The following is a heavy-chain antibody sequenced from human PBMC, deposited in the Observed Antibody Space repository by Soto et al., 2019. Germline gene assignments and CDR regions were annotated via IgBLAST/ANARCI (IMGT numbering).Heavy chain of an antibody. V-gene: IGHV4-59*01. CDR1: GGSISSYY. Sequence: QVQLQESGPGLVKPSETLSLTCTVSGGSISSYYWSWIRQPPGKGLEWIGYIYDSGSTNYNPSLKSRVTISVETPKNQYSLKLSSVTAADTAGYYCARRSAMVRGGYYYSGMDVWGQGNPVTFSS. CDR3: ARRSAMVRGGYYYSGMDV. J-gene: IGHJ6*02. CDR2: IYDSGST. D-gene: IGHD3-10*01.